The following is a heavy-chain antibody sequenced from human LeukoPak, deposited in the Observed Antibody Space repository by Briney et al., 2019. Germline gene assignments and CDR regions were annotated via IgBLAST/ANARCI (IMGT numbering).Heavy chain of an antibody. Sequence: SGGSLRLSCAASGFSFSSYAMSWVRQVPGKGLEWVSSIYAGSNTYYADSVKGRFTISRDNSKNTLYLRMNSLRADDTAVYYCTQTGGPNAIHPHNWGQGTLVTVSS. CDR2: IYAGSNT. CDR1: GFSFSSYA. V-gene: IGHV3-23*03. D-gene: IGHD2-8*01. CDR3: TQTGGPNAIHPHN. J-gene: IGHJ4*02.